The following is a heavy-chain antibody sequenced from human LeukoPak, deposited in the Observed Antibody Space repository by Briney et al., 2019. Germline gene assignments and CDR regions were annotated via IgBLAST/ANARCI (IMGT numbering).Heavy chain of an antibody. D-gene: IGHD2-21*02. CDR3: ARGHSSVVTAIPYYFDF. Sequence: SETLSLTCAVYGGSFSGYYWSWIRQPPGKGLEWIGEIYHSGSTNYNPSLKSRVTISVDTSKNQFSLKLSSVTAADMAVYYCARGHSSVVTAIPYYFDFWGQGTLVTVSS. CDR2: IYHSGST. CDR1: GGSFSGYY. J-gene: IGHJ4*02. V-gene: IGHV4-34*01.